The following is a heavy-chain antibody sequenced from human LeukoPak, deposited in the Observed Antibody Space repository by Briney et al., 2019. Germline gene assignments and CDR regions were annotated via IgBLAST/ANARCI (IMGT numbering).Heavy chain of an antibody. Sequence: SETLSLTCAVYGGSFSGYYWSWIRQPPGKGLEWIGEINHSGSTSYNPSLKSRVTISVDTSKNQFSLKLSSVTAADTAVYYCARDGIAVAGTVYWGQGTLVTVSS. CDR1: GGSFSGYY. J-gene: IGHJ4*02. CDR2: INHSGST. CDR3: ARDGIAVAGTVY. D-gene: IGHD6-19*01. V-gene: IGHV4-34*01.